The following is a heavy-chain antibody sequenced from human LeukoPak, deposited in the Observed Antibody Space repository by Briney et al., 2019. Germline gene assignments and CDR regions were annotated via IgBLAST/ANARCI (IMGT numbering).Heavy chain of an antibody. CDR3: VRGLLTSVTRFFDS. CDR1: GYTFSNYG. CDR2: ISSNTGNT. J-gene: IGHJ4*02. Sequence: ASVKVSCKASGYTFSNYGVSWVRQAPGQGLEWMGWISSNTGNTIYAQNFQGRVTMTTDTFTSTAFMELRGLRSDDTAVYYCVRGLLTSVTRFFDSWGQGTLVTVSS. D-gene: IGHD4-17*01. V-gene: IGHV1-18*01.